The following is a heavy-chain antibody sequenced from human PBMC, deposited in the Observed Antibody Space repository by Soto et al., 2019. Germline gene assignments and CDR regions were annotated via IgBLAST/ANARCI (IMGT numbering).Heavy chain of an antibody. J-gene: IGHJ4*02. CDR1: GESINSSHG. Sequence: SETLSLTCAVSGESINSSHGWNWVRQPPGKGLEWIGQISHSGSTNYNPSLTSRVTISVDKSKNHFSLKLTSVTAADTAVYYCAARHFWSGPWNDTRLDYWGQGTLVTVYS. CDR2: ISHSGST. CDR3: AARHFWSGPWNDTRLDY. D-gene: IGHD3-3*02. V-gene: IGHV4-4*02.